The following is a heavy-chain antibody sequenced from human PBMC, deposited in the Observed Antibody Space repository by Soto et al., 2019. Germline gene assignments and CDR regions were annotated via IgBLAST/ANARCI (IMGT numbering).Heavy chain of an antibody. D-gene: IGHD1-26*01. V-gene: IGHV3-9*01. Sequence: QPGGSLILSFADSGFNFGDDALHWVRQALGKGLEGVSGPNWNSVTAGYVDYVKGRFAISRDNAKNALYLQMTSVRPEDTAFYYCAKDISGAYSDPNYGSGGQGAMVTVSA. CDR2: PNWNSVTA. J-gene: IGHJ4*02. CDR3: AKDISGAYSDPNYGS. CDR1: GFNFGDDA.